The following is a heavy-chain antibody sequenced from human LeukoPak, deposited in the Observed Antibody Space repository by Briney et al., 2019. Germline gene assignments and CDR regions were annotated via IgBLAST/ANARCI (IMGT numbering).Heavy chain of an antibody. Sequence: GASVKVSCKASGYTFTSYAMNWVRQAPGQGLEWMGWINTNTGNPTYAQGFTGRFVFSLDTSVSTAYLQISSLKAEDTAVYYCARGWSSGWTMPCDYWGQGTLVTVSS. D-gene: IGHD6-19*01. V-gene: IGHV7-4-1*02. CDR3: ARGWSSGWTMPCDY. J-gene: IGHJ4*02. CDR1: GYTFTSYA. CDR2: INTNTGNP.